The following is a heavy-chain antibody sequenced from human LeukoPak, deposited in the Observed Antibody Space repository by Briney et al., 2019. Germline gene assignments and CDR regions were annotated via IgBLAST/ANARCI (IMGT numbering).Heavy chain of an antibody. CDR2: IYPGDSGT. D-gene: IGHD2-15*01. CDR1: GYTFRSYW. V-gene: IGHV5-51*01. CDR3: TRQSQACSTGSCYVVS. J-gene: IGHJ5*01. Sequence: GESLKISCEGSGYTFRSYWIGWVRQMPGKDLEWMGMIYPGDSGTRYSPSFQGQVTFSADLSLNTAYLQWSSLEASDTAIYYCTRQSQACSTGSCYVVSWGQGTQVTVSS.